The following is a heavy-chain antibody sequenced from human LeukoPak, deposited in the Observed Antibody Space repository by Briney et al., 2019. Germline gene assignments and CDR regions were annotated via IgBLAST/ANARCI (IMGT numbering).Heavy chain of an antibody. V-gene: IGHV3-30*02. Sequence: VGSLRLSCAASGFTFSSYGMHWVRQAPGKGLEWVAFIRYDGSNKYYADSVKGRFTISRDNSKNTLYLQMNSLRGEDTAVYYCAKEARIAAALSCYFDYWGQGTLVTVSS. D-gene: IGHD6-13*01. CDR3: AKEARIAAALSCYFDY. J-gene: IGHJ4*02. CDR1: GFTFSSYG. CDR2: IRYDGSNK.